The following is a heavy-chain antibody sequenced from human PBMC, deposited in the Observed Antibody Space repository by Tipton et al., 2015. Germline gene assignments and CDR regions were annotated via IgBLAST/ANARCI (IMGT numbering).Heavy chain of an antibody. V-gene: IGHV1-69*06. D-gene: IGHD6-19*01. CDR3: ARRWGSDWPYFDP. CDR2: IIPIFGRA. CDR1: NYSFTSYG. J-gene: IGHJ4*02. Sequence: QLVQSGAEVKKPGASVKVSCKASNYSFTSYGISWVRQAPGQGLEWMGGIIPIFGRANYAQKFLNRVTITADTSTSTVYMELSSLRSDDTAVYCCARRWGSDWPYFDPWGQGTLVTVSS.